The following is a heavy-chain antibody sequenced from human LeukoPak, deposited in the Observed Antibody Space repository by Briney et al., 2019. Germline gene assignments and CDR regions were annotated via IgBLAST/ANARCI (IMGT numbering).Heavy chain of an antibody. V-gene: IGHV3-33*01. CDR1: GFTFSSYG. D-gene: IGHD3-10*01. J-gene: IGHJ4*02. CDR2: IWYDGSNK. Sequence: QPGGTLRLSCAASGFTFSSYGMHWVRQAPGKGLEWVAFIWYDGSNKYYADSVKGRLTISRDNSKNTLYLQMNSLRAEDTAVYYCARVDTMVRANDYWGQGTLVTVSS. CDR3: ARVDTMVRANDY.